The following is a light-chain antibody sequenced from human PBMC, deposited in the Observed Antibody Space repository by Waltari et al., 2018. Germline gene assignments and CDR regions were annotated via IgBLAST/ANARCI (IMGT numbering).Light chain of an antibody. CDR3: QQGNSFPYT. CDR1: QDIGSW. CDR2: AAS. Sequence: DIQMTQSPSSLSASVGDRVTITCRASQDIGSWLAWYQQKPGKAPKLLIYAASRLESGVPPRFSGSGSGTDFIRSISGLQPEDCGTFYCQQGNSFPYTFGQGTKLEI. J-gene: IGKJ2*01. V-gene: IGKV1-12*01.